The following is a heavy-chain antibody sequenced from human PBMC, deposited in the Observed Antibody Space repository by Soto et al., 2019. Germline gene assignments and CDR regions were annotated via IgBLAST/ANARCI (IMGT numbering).Heavy chain of an antibody. CDR3: ARTDSSGYRFDY. J-gene: IGHJ4*02. Sequence: QVQLVESGGGVVQPGRSLRLSCAASGFTFSSYGMHWVRQAPGKGLEWVAVIWFDGNNKYYADSVKGRFTISRDNSKNTLYLQMNSLRAEDTAVYYWARTDSSGYRFDYWGQGTLVTVSS. D-gene: IGHD3-22*01. V-gene: IGHV3-33*01. CDR2: IWFDGNNK. CDR1: GFTFSSYG.